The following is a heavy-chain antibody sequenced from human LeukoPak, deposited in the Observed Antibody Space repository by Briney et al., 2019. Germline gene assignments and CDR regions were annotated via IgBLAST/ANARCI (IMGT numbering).Heavy chain of an antibody. CDR1: GFTFNKDG. CDR3: AKDRSTNWSLDY. V-gene: IGHV3-30*02. CDR2: IGYDGNTK. Sequence: PGGSLRLSCAASGFTFNKDGMHWFRQAPGKGLEWVTFIGYDGNTKYYADSVRGRFTISRDNLKNTLYLQMNSLRPEDAAVYYCAKDRSTNWSLDYWGQGTLVIVSS. J-gene: IGHJ4*02. D-gene: IGHD6-13*01.